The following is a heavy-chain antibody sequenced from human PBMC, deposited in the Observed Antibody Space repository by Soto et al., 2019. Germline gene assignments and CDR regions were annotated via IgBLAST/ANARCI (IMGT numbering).Heavy chain of an antibody. D-gene: IGHD6-13*01. V-gene: IGHV3-30-3*01. J-gene: IGHJ5*02. CDR2: ISYDGSNK. CDR1: GFTFSSYA. CDR3: ARDPGSSSQNWCDP. Sequence: QVQLVESGGGVVQPGRSLRLSCAASGFTFSSYAMHWVRQAPGKGLEWVAVISYDGSNKYYADSVKGRFTISRDNSKNTLYLQMNSLRAEDTAVYYCARDPGSSSQNWCDPWGQGTLVTVSS.